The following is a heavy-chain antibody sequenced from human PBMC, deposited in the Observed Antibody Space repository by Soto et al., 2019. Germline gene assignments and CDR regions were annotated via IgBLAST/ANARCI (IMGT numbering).Heavy chain of an antibody. V-gene: IGHV4-39*07. CDR1: GGSISSSSYY. CDR3: ARAPIPNWNYYGMDV. D-gene: IGHD1-1*01. Sequence: SETLSLTCTVSGGSISSSSYYWGWIRQPPGKGLEWIGDIYYSGSTYYNPSLKSRVTISIDTSTNHFSLHLSALTAADTAVYYCARAPIPNWNYYGMDVWGQGTTVTVSS. CDR2: IYYSGST. J-gene: IGHJ6*02.